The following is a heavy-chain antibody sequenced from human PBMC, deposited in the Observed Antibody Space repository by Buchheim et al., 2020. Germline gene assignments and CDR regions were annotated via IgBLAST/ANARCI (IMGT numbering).Heavy chain of an antibody. CDR3: ARHSDAYNFFDY. J-gene: IGHJ4*02. CDR1: GGSISTTTYY. D-gene: IGHD5-24*01. CDR2: VHYTGTT. Sequence: QVQLQESGPGLLKPSETLSLTCTVSGGSISTTTYYWDWIRQSPGKGLEWICNVHYTGTTYYNPSLNSRVPMSVDTSKNQFSLKLISVTAADTALYYCARHSDAYNFFDYWGQGTL. V-gene: IGHV4-39*01.